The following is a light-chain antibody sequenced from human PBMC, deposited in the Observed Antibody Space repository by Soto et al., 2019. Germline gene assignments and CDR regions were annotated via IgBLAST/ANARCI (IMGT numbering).Light chain of an antibody. CDR3: CTYAGSFHQ. CDR1: NSDVGNYNF. Sequence: QSALTQPRSVSGSPGQAVTISCTGTNSDVGNYNFVSWYQHHPGKAPKLMIYDVTNRPSGVPDRFSGSKSGNTASLTIAGLQPEDEADYYCCTYAGSFHQFGGGTKLTVL. CDR2: DVT. J-gene: IGLJ3*02. V-gene: IGLV2-11*01.